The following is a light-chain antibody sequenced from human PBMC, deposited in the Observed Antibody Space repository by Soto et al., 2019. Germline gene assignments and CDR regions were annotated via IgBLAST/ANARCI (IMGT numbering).Light chain of an antibody. CDR3: QQSYITPPIT. J-gene: IGKJ5*01. CDR1: QSVSRY. V-gene: IGKV1-39*01. Sequence: DVQMTQSPSSLSALVGDRVTITCRASQSVSRYLNWYQHKPGKAPKLLINAVSNLRSGVPSRFSGSGSGTDFTLTIDGLQPEDFAVYYCQQSYITPPITFGQGTRLEIK. CDR2: AVS.